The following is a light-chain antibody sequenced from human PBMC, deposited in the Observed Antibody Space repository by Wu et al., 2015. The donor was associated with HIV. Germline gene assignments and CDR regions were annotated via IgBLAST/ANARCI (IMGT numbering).Light chain of an antibody. Sequence: IVMTQSPATLSVSPGERATLSCRASQSVSSNLAWYQQKPGQAPRLLIYDASNRATGIPARFSGSGSGTDFTLTISSLEPEDFALYYCQQRSNWPWTFGQGTKVEFK. J-gene: IGKJ1*01. V-gene: IGKV3-11*01. CDR3: QQRSNWPWT. CDR1: QSVSSN. CDR2: DAS.